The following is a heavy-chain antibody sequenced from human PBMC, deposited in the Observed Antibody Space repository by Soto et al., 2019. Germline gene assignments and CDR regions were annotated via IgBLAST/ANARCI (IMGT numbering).Heavy chain of an antibody. V-gene: IGHV6-1*01. Sequence: PSQTLSLTCAISGGSVSSNSAAWNWIRQSPSRGLEWLGRTYYRSKWYIDYALSVKSRITINPDTSKNQISLQLNSVTPEDTAVYYCARDSSSGYYLRGYFDYWGQGTLVTVSS. CDR1: GGSVSSNSAA. CDR2: TYYRSKWYI. D-gene: IGHD3-22*01. CDR3: ARDSSSGYYLRGYFDY. J-gene: IGHJ4*02.